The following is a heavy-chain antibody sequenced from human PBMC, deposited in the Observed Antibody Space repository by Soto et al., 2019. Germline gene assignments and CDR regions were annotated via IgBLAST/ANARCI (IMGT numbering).Heavy chain of an antibody. CDR2: IDPSDSQT. V-gene: IGHV5-10-1*01. CDR3: ARQIYDSDTGPNFQYYFDS. J-gene: IGHJ4*02. Sequence: GGYLKISCKGSGYSFAGYWITWVRQQPGKGLEWMGRIDPSDSQTYYSPSFRGHVTIPVTKSITTVFLQWSSLRASDTAMYYCARQIYDSDTGPNFQYYFDSWGQGTPVTVSS. D-gene: IGHD3-22*01. CDR1: GYSFAGYW.